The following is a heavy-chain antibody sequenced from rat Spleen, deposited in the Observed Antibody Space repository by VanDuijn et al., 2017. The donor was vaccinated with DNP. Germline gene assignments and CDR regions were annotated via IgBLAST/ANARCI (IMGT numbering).Heavy chain of an antibody. J-gene: IGHJ3*01. CDR3: AKPMDYYSGGFAY. CDR1: GFTFSDYY. Sequence: EVQLVESGGGLVQPGRSLKLSCAASGFTFSDYYMAWVRQTPTKGLEWVAYTNYAGGSTYYGDSVKGRFTISRDNAKSTLSLQMNSLRSEDMATYYCAKPMDYYSGGFAYWGQGTLVTVSS. CDR2: TNYAGGST. D-gene: IGHD1-1*01. V-gene: IGHV5-22*01.